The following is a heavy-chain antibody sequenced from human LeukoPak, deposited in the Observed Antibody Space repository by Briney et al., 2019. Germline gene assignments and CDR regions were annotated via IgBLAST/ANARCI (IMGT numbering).Heavy chain of an antibody. J-gene: IGHJ5*02. D-gene: IGHD6-19*01. V-gene: IGHV1-46*01. CDR1: GYTFTSYY. CDR3: ARGYSSGWEYNWFDP. CDR2: INPSGGST. Sequence: ASVKVSCTASGYTFTSYYMHWVRQAPGQGLEWMGIINPSGGSTSYAQKFQGRVTMTRDTSTSTVYMELSSLRSEDTAVYYCARGYSSGWEYNWFDPWGQGTLVTVSS.